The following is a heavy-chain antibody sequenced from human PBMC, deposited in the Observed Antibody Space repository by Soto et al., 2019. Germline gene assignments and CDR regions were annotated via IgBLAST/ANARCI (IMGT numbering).Heavy chain of an antibody. Sequence: QVQLVESGGGVVQPGRSLRLSCAASGFTFSNYGMHWVRQAPGKGLEWVAFILYDGSDKYFADSVKGRFTISRDNSKNTLDLQMNNLRAEDTAVYYCAKDRIVMIRGVMNYYGMDVWGQGTTVTVSS. J-gene: IGHJ6*02. V-gene: IGHV3-30*18. CDR3: AKDRIVMIRGVMNYYGMDV. D-gene: IGHD3-10*01. CDR1: GFTFSNYG. CDR2: ILYDGSDK.